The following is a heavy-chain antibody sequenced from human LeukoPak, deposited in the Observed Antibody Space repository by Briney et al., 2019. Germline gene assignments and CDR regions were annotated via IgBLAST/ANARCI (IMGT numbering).Heavy chain of an antibody. V-gene: IGHV3-33*01. J-gene: IGHJ4*02. D-gene: IGHD5-18*01. CDR1: GFTFSTYG. Sequence: GGSLRLSCVASGFTFSTYGMHWVRQAPGKGLEWVALIWYDGSNRYYAESVKGRFTISRDNSKNTLYLQMNNLRAEDTAVYYCARDRGYSYAHPLDYWGQGTLVTVSS. CDR3: ARDRGYSYAHPLDY. CDR2: IWYDGSNR.